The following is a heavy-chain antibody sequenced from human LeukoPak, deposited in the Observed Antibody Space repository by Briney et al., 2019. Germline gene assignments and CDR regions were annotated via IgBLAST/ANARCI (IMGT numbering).Heavy chain of an antibody. CDR2: IIPIFGTA. CDR3: ATPTYYDFWSGYSNTYYYYYMDV. CDR1: GGTFSSYA. V-gene: IGHV1-69*13. D-gene: IGHD3-3*01. Sequence: SVKVSCKXSGGTFSSYAISWVRQAPGQGLEWMGGIIPIFGTANYAQKFQGRVTITADESTSTAYMELSSLRSEDTAVYYCATPTYYDFWSGYSNTYYYYYMDVWGKGTTVTVSS. J-gene: IGHJ6*03.